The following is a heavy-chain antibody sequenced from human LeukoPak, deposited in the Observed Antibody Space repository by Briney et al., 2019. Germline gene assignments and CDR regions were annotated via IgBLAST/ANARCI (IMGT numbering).Heavy chain of an antibody. Sequence: GGSLRLSCTASGFIFDDYVMHWVRQAPGKGLEWVSGISRKSSTLGYADSVKGRFTISRDNAKNSLFLQMNNLRSEDTAFYYCAKGVWYSGSPMGAFDVWGRGTRVTVSS. J-gene: IGHJ3*01. D-gene: IGHD1-26*01. CDR3: AKGVWYSGSPMGAFDV. CDR2: ISRKSSTL. V-gene: IGHV3-9*01. CDR1: GFIFDDYV.